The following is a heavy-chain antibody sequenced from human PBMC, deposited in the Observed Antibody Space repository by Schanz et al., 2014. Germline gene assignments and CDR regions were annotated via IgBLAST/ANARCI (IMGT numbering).Heavy chain of an antibody. CDR1: GFTFSIYA. CDR3: ARPALWFGDNCFDP. Sequence: EVQLVASGGGLVQPGGSLRLSCSASGFTFSIYAMHWVRQAPGKGLVWVSRIKSDGSSTSYADSVKGRFTISRDNAKNTLYLQMNSLRAEDTAVYYCARPALWFGDNCFDPWGQGTLVTVSS. J-gene: IGHJ5*02. D-gene: IGHD3-10*01. V-gene: IGHV3-74*02. CDR2: IKSDGSST.